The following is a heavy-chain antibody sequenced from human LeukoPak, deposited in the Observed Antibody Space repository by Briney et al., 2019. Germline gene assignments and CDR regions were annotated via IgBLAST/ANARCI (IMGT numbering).Heavy chain of an antibody. CDR2: INHSGST. Sequence: SETLSLTCAVYGGSFSGYYWSWIRQPPGKGLEWIGEINHSGSTNYNPSLKSRVTMSVDTPKNQFSLKLSSVTAADTAVYYCARDLRGATDYWGQGTLVTVSS. CDR1: GGSFSGYY. J-gene: IGHJ4*02. CDR3: ARDLRGATDY. D-gene: IGHD3-16*01. V-gene: IGHV4-34*01.